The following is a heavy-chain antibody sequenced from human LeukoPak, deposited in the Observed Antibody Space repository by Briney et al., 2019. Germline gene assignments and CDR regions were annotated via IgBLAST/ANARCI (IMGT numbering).Heavy chain of an antibody. CDR3: AKDLSSGIVATIWAFDI. Sequence: GGSLRLSRAASGFTFSIYAMSWVRPAPGEGLEWGSAISGRGGRTYYADSVKGRFTLSRDNSKNTLYMQMRSLRAEDTAVYYCAKDLSSGIVATIWAFDIWRQGAMVGV. V-gene: IGHV3-23*01. CDR2: ISGRGGRT. CDR1: GFTFSIYA. D-gene: IGHD5-12*01. J-gene: IGHJ3*02.